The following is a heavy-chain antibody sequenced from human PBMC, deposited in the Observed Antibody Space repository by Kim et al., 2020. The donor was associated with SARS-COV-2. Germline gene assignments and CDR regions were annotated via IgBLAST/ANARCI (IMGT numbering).Heavy chain of an antibody. CDR3: AKSGPGLRFLEWSTSSFDY. D-gene: IGHD3-3*01. J-gene: IGHJ4*02. CDR1: GFTFSSYS. CDR2: ISSSSTYI. V-gene: IGHV3-21*01. Sequence: GGSLRLSCAASGFTFSSYSMNWVRQAPGKGLEWVSSISSSSTYIYYADSVKGRFSISRDNAKNSLYLQMDSLRAEDTAVYYCAKSGPGLRFLEWSTSSFDYWGQGTLVTVSS.